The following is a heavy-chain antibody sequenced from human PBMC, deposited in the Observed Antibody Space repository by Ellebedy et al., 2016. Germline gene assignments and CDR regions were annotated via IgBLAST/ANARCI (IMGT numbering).Heavy chain of an antibody. V-gene: IGHV1-69*13. J-gene: IGHJ4*02. CDR3: ARTYYDILTGSGEFDY. CDR2: IIPIFGTA. Sequence: SVKVSCXASGGTFSSYAISWVRQAPGQGLEWMGGIIPIFGTANYAQKFQGRVTITADESTSTAYMELSSLRSEDTAVYYCARTYYDILTGSGEFDYWGQGTLVTVSS. D-gene: IGHD3-9*01. CDR1: GGTFSSYA.